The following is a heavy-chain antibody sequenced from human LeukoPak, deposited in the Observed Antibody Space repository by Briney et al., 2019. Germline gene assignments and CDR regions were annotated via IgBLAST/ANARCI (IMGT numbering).Heavy chain of an antibody. D-gene: IGHD5-12*01. CDR2: ISGSGGST. J-gene: IGHJ4*02. Sequence: GGSLRLSCAASGFTFSSYAMSWVRQAPGKGLEWVSAISGSGGSTYYADSVKGRFTTSRDNSKNALYLQMNSVRAEDTAVYYCAKDRLPTRGYSGYVGYWGQGTLVTVSS. CDR1: GFTFSSYA. V-gene: IGHV3-23*01. CDR3: AKDRLPTRGYSGYVGY.